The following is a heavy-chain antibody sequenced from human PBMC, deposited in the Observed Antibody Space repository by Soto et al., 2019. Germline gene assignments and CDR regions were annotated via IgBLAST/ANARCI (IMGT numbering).Heavy chain of an antibody. D-gene: IGHD3-22*01. Sequence: PGGSLRLSCAASGFTFSSYAMSWVRQAPGKGLEWVSAISGSGVSTYCADSVKGRFTISRDNSKNSLFLEMDSLRAEDTAAYYCAKDYSGSGYSHFDYWGQGTQVTVSS. CDR3: AKDYSGSGYSHFDY. CDR2: ISGSGVST. CDR1: GFTFSSYA. V-gene: IGHV3-23*01. J-gene: IGHJ4*02.